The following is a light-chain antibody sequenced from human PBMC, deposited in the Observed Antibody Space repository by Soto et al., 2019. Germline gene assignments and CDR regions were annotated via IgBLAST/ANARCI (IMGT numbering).Light chain of an antibody. V-gene: IGLV2-14*01. CDR2: VVS. CDR3: SSYRSGGTFV. Sequence: QSALTQPPSASGSPGQSIAISCTGTSSDFGGYNYVSWHQQHPGKAPKVLISVVSNRPSGVSNRFSGSKSGNTASLTISGLQAEDEADYYCSSYRSGGTFVFGSGTKVTVL. CDR1: SSDFGGYNY. J-gene: IGLJ1*01.